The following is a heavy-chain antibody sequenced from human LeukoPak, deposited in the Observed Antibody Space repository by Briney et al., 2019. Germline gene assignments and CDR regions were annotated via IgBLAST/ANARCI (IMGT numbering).Heavy chain of an antibody. CDR3: AKDLRVVVVAATPAFDY. CDR1: GFTFSSYG. D-gene: IGHD2-15*01. CDR2: ISYDGSNK. J-gene: IGHJ4*02. V-gene: IGHV3-30*18. Sequence: GRSLRLSCAASGFTFSSYGMHWVRQAPGKGLEWVAVISYDGSNKYYADSVKGRFTISRDNSKNTLYLQMNSLRAEDTAVYYCAKDLRVVVVAATPAFDYWGQGTLVTVSS.